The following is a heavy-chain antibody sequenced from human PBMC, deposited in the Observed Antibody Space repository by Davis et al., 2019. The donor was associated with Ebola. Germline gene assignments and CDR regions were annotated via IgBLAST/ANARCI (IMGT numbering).Heavy chain of an antibody. J-gene: IGHJ6*04. D-gene: IGHD6-13*01. V-gene: IGHV7-4-1*02. CDR1: GYSFTTYA. CDR2: INFNTGSP. Sequence: AASVKVSCKASGYSFTTYAINWVRQAPGQGLQWMGCINFNTGSPTYAQGFTGRVVFSVDTSVSTAYLQISSLKAEDSAIYYCARSSYSWYFSGMDVWGKGTTVTVSS. CDR3: ARSSYSWYFSGMDV.